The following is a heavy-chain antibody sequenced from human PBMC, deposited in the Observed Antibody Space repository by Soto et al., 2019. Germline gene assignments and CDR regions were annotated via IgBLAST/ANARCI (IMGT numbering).Heavy chain of an antibody. CDR3: ARDAHSSSPGS. D-gene: IGHD6-6*01. Sequence: EVQLVESGGGLVQPGGSLRLSCAASEFTFSRYWMSWVRQAPGKGLEWVANIKQDGSENYYVDSVKGRFTISRDNAKNSLYLQMNSLRAEYTAVYYCARDAHSSSPGSWGQGTLVTVSS. CDR2: IKQDGSEN. V-gene: IGHV3-7*01. J-gene: IGHJ5*02. CDR1: EFTFSRYW.